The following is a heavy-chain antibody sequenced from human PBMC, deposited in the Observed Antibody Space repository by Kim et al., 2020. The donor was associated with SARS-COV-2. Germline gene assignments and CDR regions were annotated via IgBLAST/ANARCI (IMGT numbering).Heavy chain of an antibody. Sequence: KGRFTISRDNSKNTLYLQMTSLRAENTAVYYCARHRSGGILMVGATTLRYWGQGTLVTVSS. CDR3: ARHRSGGILMVGATTLRY. J-gene: IGHJ4*02. D-gene: IGHD1-26*01. V-gene: IGHV3-30*07.